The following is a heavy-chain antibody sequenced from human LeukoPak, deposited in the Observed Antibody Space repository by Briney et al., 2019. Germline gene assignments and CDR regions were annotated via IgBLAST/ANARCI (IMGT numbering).Heavy chain of an antibody. D-gene: IGHD6-13*01. CDR1: GESCSGHY. Sequence: SETLSLTCAVYGESCSGHYWSWNWSWIPQPPGKGLDWLGEINHSGTIKHNPSLKSRVTISVDMSKNQFSLKMSSVTAADTAVYYCASDSYSSIFYYWGQGTLVTVSS. V-gene: IGHV4-34*01. J-gene: IGHJ4*02. CDR2: INHSGTI. CDR3: ASDSYSSIFYY.